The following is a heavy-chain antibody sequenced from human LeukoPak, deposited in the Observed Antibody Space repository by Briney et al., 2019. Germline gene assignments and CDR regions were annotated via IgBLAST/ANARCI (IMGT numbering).Heavy chain of an antibody. CDR1: GASISGIH. J-gene: IGHJ4*02. D-gene: IGHD6-19*01. V-gene: IGHV4-34*01. Sequence: PSETLSLTCAVYGASISGIHWSWIRQPPGKGLEWIGEINHSGSTNYNPSLKSRVTISVDTSKNQFSLKLSSVTAADTAVYYCERGQWLDNYWGQGTLVTVSS. CDR2: INHSGST. CDR3: ERGQWLDNY.